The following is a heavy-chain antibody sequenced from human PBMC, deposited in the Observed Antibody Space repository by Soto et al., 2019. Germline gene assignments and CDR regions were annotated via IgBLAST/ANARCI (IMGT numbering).Heavy chain of an antibody. V-gene: IGHV3-23*01. Sequence: WGSLRLSCAASGFTFSSYAMSWVRQAPGKGLEWVSAISGSVGSTYYADSVKGRFTTSRDNSKNTLYLQMNSLRAEDTAVYYCAKPANRGPNWSDPWGQGKMVIVSA. CDR3: AKPANRGPNWSDP. CDR1: GFTFSSYA. J-gene: IGHJ5*02. CDR2: ISGSVGST.